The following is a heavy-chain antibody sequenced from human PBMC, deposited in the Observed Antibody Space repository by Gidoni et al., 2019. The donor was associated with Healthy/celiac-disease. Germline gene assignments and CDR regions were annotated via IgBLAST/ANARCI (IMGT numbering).Heavy chain of an antibody. Sequence: QVQLVESGGGVVQPGRSLRLSCAASGFPFSSYGMHWVRQAPGKGLEWVAVITYDGSNKYYADSVKGRFTISRDNSKNTMYLQMNSLRAEDTAVYYCAKDLGSGYSSSSSFDYWGQGTLVTVSS. J-gene: IGHJ4*02. V-gene: IGHV3-30*18. CDR1: GFPFSSYG. CDR3: AKDLGSGYSSSSSFDY. D-gene: IGHD6-13*01. CDR2: ITYDGSNK.